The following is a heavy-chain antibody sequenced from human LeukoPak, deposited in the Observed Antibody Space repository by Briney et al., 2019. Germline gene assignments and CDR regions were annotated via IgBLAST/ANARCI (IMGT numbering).Heavy chain of an antibody. CDR1: GFTFSSYE. CDR3: SRDVSY. V-gene: IGHV3-48*03. Sequence: GGSLRLSCAASGFTFSSYEMNWVRQAPGKGLEWVSYISGSGSLIYYSDSVKGRFTISRDNARNSLYLQMDDLRAEDTAVYYCSRDVSYWGQGTLVTVSS. J-gene: IGHJ4*02. CDR2: ISGSGSLI.